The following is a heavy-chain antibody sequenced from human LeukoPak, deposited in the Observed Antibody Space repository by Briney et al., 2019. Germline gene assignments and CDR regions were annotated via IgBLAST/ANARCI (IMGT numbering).Heavy chain of an antibody. D-gene: IGHD3-3*01. CDR1: GDTFSSYA. Sequence: GASVKVSCKASGDTFSSYAISWVRQAPGQGLEWMGGIIPIFGTANYAQKFQGRVTITTDESTSTAYMELSSLRSEDTAVYYCARHRSTIFGVVTHDAFDIWGQGTMVTVSS. J-gene: IGHJ3*02. CDR2: IIPIFGTA. CDR3: ARHRSTIFGVVTHDAFDI. V-gene: IGHV1-69*05.